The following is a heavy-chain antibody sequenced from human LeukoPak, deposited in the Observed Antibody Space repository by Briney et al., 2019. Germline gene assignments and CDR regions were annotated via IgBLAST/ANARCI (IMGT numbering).Heavy chain of an antibody. CDR2: ISYDGSNK. Sequence: GGSLRLSCAASGFTFSSYAMHWVRQAPGKGLEWVAVISYDGSNKYYADSVKGRFTISRDNSKNTLYLQMNSLRAEDTAVYYCAKDITMIVVVSIDYWGQGTLVTVSS. V-gene: IGHV3-30-3*01. CDR1: GFTFSSYA. J-gene: IGHJ4*02. CDR3: AKDITMIVVVSIDY. D-gene: IGHD3-22*01.